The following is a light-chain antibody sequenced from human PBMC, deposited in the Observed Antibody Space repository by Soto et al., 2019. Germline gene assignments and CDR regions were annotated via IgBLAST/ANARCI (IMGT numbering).Light chain of an antibody. Sequence: EIVVTQSPGTLSLSPGERATLSCRASQSVSSSYLAWCQQKPGQAPRLLIYCASSRVTGIPDRLSGSGSGTAFTLTISRLEPEDFAVYYCQQYGSSPPYTFGQGTKLEIK. J-gene: IGKJ2*01. CDR3: QQYGSSPPYT. CDR1: QSVSSSY. V-gene: IGKV3-20*01. CDR2: CAS.